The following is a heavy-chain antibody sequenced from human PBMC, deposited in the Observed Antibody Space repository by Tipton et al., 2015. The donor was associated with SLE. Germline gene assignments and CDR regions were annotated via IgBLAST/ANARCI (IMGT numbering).Heavy chain of an antibody. CDR2: ISGSGGST. CDR3: AKDNPYYYDSSGYSLDV. D-gene: IGHD3-22*01. CDR1: GFTFSSYA. V-gene: IGHV3-23*01. J-gene: IGHJ6*02. Sequence: AVSGFTFSSYAMSWVRQAPGKGLEWVSAISGSGGSTYYADSVKGRFTISRDNSKNTLYLQMNSLRAEDTAVYYCAKDNPYYYDSSGYSLDVWGQGTTVTVSS.